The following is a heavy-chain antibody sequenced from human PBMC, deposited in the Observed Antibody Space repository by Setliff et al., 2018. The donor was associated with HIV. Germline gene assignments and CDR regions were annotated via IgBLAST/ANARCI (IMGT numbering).Heavy chain of an antibody. V-gene: IGHV3-33*01. CDR2: IWYDGTNK. Sequence: PGGSLRLSCAASGFSFSSYGMHWVRQAPGKGLEWLALIWYDGTNKQYGDSVKGRFAISRDNSKNTLYLQMNSLRAEDTAVYYCAREESTSSWGYYHYYMDVWGKGTTVTVSS. CDR1: GFSFSSYG. CDR3: AREESTSSWGYYHYYMDV. D-gene: IGHD6-6*01. J-gene: IGHJ6*03.